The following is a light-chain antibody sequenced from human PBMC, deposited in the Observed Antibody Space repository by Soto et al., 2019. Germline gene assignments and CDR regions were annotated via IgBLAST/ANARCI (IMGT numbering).Light chain of an antibody. CDR3: QSYDSSSGV. Sequence: LTQPHSVSESPGKTVTISCTRSSGSIASNYVQWYQQRPGSAPTTVIYEDNQRPSGVPDRFSGSIDSSSNSASLTISGLKTEDEADYYCQSYDSSSGVFGGGTKVTVL. CDR1: SGSIASNY. CDR2: EDN. J-gene: IGLJ3*02. V-gene: IGLV6-57*04.